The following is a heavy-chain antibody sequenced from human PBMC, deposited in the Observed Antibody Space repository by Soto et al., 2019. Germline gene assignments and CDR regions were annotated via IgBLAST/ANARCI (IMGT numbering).Heavy chain of an antibody. D-gene: IGHD1-7*01. CDR1: GFTVSSNY. Sequence: PGGSLRLSCAASGFTVSSNYMSWVRQAPGKGLEWVSVIYSGGSTYYADSVKGRFTISRDNSKNTLYLQMNSLRAEDTAVYYCAITLNGNYYPFDCWGQGTLVTVSS. V-gene: IGHV3-66*01. CDR3: AITLNGNYYPFDC. J-gene: IGHJ4*02. CDR2: IYSGGST.